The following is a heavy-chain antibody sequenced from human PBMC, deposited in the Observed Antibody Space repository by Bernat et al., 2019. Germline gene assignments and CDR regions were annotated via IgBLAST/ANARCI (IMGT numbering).Heavy chain of an antibody. D-gene: IGHD6-13*01. CDR3: AKAYSSSWYSVFDY. CDR1: GFTFSNYA. CDR2: ISGSGGST. J-gene: IGHJ4*02. V-gene: IGHV3-23*01. Sequence: EVQLLESGGGLVQPGGSLRLSCAASGFTFSNYAMSWVHQAPGKGLEWVSTISGSGGSTYYADSVKGRFTISRDNSKNTLYVQMNSLRAEDTAVYYCAKAYSSSWYSVFDYWGQGTLVTVSS.